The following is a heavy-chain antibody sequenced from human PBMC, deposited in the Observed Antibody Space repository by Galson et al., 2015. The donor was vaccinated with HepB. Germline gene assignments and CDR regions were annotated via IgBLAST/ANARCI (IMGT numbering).Heavy chain of an antibody. D-gene: IGHD4-23*01. Sequence: QSGADVKKPGESLKISCLTSGYSFTSYWSGWVRQIPGKGLEGMGIIYPGDADTRYRPSFQGQVTISADKSIITAYLQCSSLKASDTDMYYCARLDGGYLIWGQGTLVTVSS. J-gene: IGHJ4*02. V-gene: IGHV5-51*03. CDR1: GYSFTSYW. CDR3: ARLDGGYLI. CDR2: IYPGDADT.